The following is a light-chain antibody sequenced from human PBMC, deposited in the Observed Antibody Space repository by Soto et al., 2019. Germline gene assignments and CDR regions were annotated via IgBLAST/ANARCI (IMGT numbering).Light chain of an antibody. J-gene: IGKJ1*01. Sequence: IVLTQSPGTLSLSAGERATLSCMASQTITMSFLAWYQQKRGQAPRLVIYGASSRAAGIPERFSGSASGTDFTLTISRLEPEDFAVYYCHQYGGSPWTFGQGTKVDIK. CDR3: HQYGGSPWT. CDR1: QTITMSF. CDR2: GAS. V-gene: IGKV3-20*01.